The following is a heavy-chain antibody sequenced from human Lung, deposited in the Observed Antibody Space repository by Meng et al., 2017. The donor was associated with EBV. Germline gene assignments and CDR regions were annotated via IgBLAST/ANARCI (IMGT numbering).Heavy chain of an antibody. CDR1: GYTFTGYY. V-gene: IGHV1-2*04. J-gene: IGHJ4*02. Sequence: GQRVQSGAGVKKPGASVKVSCKASGYTFTGYYMHWVRQAPGQGLEWMGWINPNSGGTNYAQKFQGWVTMTRDTSISTAYMELRGLRSDDTAVYYCARDPSNTSGRYAYFDYWGQGTLSPSPQ. CDR3: ARDPSNTSGRYAYFDY. CDR2: INPNSGGT. D-gene: IGHD6-19*01.